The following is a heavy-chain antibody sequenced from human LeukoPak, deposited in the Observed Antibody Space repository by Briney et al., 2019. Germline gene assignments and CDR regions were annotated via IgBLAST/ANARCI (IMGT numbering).Heavy chain of an antibody. CDR3: SRLRGNSYGYADY. CDR1: GFTFSSYS. Sequence: GGSLRLSCAASGFTFSSYSLNWVRQAPGKGLEWVSYISSSGNTIDYADSVKGRFTISRDNAKNALYLQMSSVRVEDTAVYYCSRLRGNSYGYADYWGQGTLVTVSS. V-gene: IGHV3-48*04. D-gene: IGHD5-18*01. J-gene: IGHJ4*02. CDR2: ISSSGNTI.